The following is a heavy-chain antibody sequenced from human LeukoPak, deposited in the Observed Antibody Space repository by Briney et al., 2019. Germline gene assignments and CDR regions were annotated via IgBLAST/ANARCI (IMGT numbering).Heavy chain of an antibody. CDR3: ARDQGGGHYFDY. CDR1: GFTFSSYA. J-gene: IGHJ4*02. CDR2: IFGSGGST. D-gene: IGHD3-16*01. V-gene: IGHV3-23*01. Sequence: GGSLRLSCAASGFTFSSYAMYWVRQAPGKGLEWVSGIFGSGGSTHYADSVKGRFTISRDNSKNTVYLQMNSLRAEDTAVYYWARDQGGGHYFDYWGQGTLVTVSS.